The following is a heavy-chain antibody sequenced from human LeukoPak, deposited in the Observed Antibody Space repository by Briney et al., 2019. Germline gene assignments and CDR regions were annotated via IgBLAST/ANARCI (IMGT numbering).Heavy chain of an antibody. CDR1: GFTFSTYT. V-gene: IGHV3-48*02. Sequence: GGSLRLSCAASGFTFSTYTMNWVRQAPGKGLEWISYIGWSDSAIFYADSVKGRFTISRGSAKNSLFLQMNSLSDEDTAAYYCARDHQWSFDSWGQGTLVTVSS. J-gene: IGHJ4*02. D-gene: IGHD2-15*01. CDR3: ARDHQWSFDS. CDR2: IGWSDSAI.